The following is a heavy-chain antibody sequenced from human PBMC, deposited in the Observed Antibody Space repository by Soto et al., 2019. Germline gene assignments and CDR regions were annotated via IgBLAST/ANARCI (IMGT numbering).Heavy chain of an antibody. CDR2: ISSSGSTI. CDR1: GFTFSSYV. Sequence: GGSLRLSCAASGFTFSSYVMNWVRQAPGKGLEWVSYISSSGSTIYYADSVKGRFTISRDNAKNSLYLQMNSLRAEDTAVYYCARTHYYDSSGFDYWGQGTLVTVSS. D-gene: IGHD3-22*01. CDR3: ARTHYYDSSGFDY. V-gene: IGHV3-48*03. J-gene: IGHJ4*02.